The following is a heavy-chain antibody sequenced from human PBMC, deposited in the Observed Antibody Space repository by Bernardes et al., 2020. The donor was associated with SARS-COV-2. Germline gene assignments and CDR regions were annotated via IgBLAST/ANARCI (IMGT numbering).Heavy chain of an antibody. J-gene: IGHJ2*01. D-gene: IGHD3-22*01. CDR3: ARDRFSMLVVVAVDR. CDR1: GFTFSSYG. CDR2: IWFDGSKK. V-gene: IGHV3-33*01. Sequence: GGSLRLSCAASGFTFSSYGMHWVRQAPGKGLEWVADIWFDGSKKYYADSVKGRFTISRDNSKNTLYLQMHSLRAEDTAVYFCARDRFSMLVVVAVDRWGRGTLVTVSS.